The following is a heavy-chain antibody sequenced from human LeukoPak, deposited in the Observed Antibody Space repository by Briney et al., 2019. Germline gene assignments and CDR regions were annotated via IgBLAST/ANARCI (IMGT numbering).Heavy chain of an antibody. CDR1: GASISSNNW. J-gene: IGHJ4*02. V-gene: IGHV4-4*02. CDR2: IYHSGTA. CDR3: ARDGGWGSGST. Sequence: SETLSLTCAVSGASISSNNWWSWVRQPPGKGLEWIGEIYHSGTANYNPALKSRVNMSVDESKNQFSLKINSVTAADTAVYYCARDGGWGSGSTWGQGTLVTVSS. D-gene: IGHD6-19*01.